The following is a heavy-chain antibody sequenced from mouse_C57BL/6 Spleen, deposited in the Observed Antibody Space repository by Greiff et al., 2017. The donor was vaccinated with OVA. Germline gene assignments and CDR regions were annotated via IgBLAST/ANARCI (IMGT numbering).Heavy chain of an antibody. CDR2: FYPGRGSL. D-gene: IGHD1-1*01. Sequence: VQLQQSGAELVKPGASVKLSCKASGYTFTEYTIHWVKQRSGQGLARIGWFYPGRGSLKYNEKFKDKATLTADTSSSTVYMERSRLTSEYSAVYFCARHEDYYGSAAWFAYWGQGTLVTVSA. V-gene: IGHV1-62-2*01. CDR3: ARHEDYYGSAAWFAY. J-gene: IGHJ3*01. CDR1: GYTFTEYT.